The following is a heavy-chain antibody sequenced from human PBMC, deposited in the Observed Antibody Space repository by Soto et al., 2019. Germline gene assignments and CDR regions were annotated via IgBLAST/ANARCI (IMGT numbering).Heavy chain of an antibody. J-gene: IGHJ4*02. CDR3: ATHFWSGYGFFKD. CDR1: GGSINNGGHY. Sequence: QVQLQESGPGLVKPSQTLSLTCSVSGGSINNGGHYWTWIRQHPGKGLEWIGYIYYSGTTNYNPSLKSRVTMSVDTSKNQCSLKLSSVTAADTAVYYCATHFWSGYGFFKDWGQGALVTVSS. V-gene: IGHV4-31*03. D-gene: IGHD3-3*02. CDR2: IYYSGTT.